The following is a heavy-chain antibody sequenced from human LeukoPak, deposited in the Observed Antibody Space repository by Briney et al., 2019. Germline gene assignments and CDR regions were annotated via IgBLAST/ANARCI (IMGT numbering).Heavy chain of an antibody. V-gene: IGHV3-30-3*01. CDR3: ARVRFYDSSGHDLPDY. J-gene: IGHJ4*02. CDR1: GFTFSSYA. CDR2: ISYDGSNK. D-gene: IGHD3-22*01. Sequence: GGSLRPSCAASGFTFSSYAMRWVRQAPGKGLEWVAVISYDGSNKYYAESVKSRFTISRDNSKNTLFLQLNSLRAEDMALYYCARVRFYDSSGHDLPDYWGQGTLVTVSS.